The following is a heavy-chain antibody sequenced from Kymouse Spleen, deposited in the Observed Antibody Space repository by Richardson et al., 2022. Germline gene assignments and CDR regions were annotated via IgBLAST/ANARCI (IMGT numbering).Heavy chain of an antibody. Sequence: QVQLQQWGAGLLKPSETLSLTCAVYGGSFSGYYWSWIRQPPGKGLEWIGEINHSGSTNYNPSLKSRVTISVDTSKNQFSLKLSSVTAADTAVYYCARVELELRWYYFDYWGQGTLVTVSS. CDR3: ARVELELRWYYFDY. CDR1: GGSFSGYY. V-gene: IGHV4-34*01. CDR2: INHSGST. J-gene: IGHJ4*02. D-gene: IGHD1-7*01.